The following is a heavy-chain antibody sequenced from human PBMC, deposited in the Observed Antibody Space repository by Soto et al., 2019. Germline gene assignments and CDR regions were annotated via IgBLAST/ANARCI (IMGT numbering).Heavy chain of an antibody. D-gene: IGHD4-17*01. Sequence: ASVKVSCKASGYTFTNYDINWVRQATGQGLEWLGWINPHSGNTDYAQKVQGRLTMTTDTSTSTAYMELRSLRSDDTAVYYCARVRASYGDYAYYWGQGALVTVS. CDR2: INPHSGNT. V-gene: IGHV1-8*01. CDR1: GYTFTNYD. J-gene: IGHJ4*02. CDR3: ARVRASYGDYAYY.